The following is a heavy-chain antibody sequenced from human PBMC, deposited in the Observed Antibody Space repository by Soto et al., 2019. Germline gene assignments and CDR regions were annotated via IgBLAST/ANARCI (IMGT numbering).Heavy chain of an antibody. D-gene: IGHD5-12*01. CDR3: ARGNRGYDY. J-gene: IGHJ4*02. Sequence: QVQLQESGPRLVKPSQTLSLTCSVSGGSISSGDYYWSWVRQPPGKGLEFIGSIYYSGTTSYNPSLHSRISMSVDTSKNQFSRRLTSVTAADTAVYYCARGNRGYDYWGQGALVTVSS. V-gene: IGHV4-30-4*01. CDR1: GGSISSGDYY. CDR2: IYYSGTT.